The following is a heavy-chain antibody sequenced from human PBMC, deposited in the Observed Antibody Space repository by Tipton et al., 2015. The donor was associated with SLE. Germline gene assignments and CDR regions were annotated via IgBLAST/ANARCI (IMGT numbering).Heavy chain of an antibody. J-gene: IGHJ3*02. CDR3: ARATYYYYDAFDI. V-gene: IGHV4-59*01. CDR1: GGSISSYY. CDR2: IYYSGST. Sequence: TLSLTCTVSGGSISSYYWSWIRQPPGKGLEWIGYIYYSGSTAYNPSLKSRVTISVDTSKNQFSLKLSSVTAADTAVFYCARATYYYYDAFDIWDQGTMVTVSS. D-gene: IGHD3-10*01.